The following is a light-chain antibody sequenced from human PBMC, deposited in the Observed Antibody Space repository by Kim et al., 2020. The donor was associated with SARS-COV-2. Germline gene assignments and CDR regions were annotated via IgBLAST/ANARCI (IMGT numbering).Light chain of an antibody. Sequence: EIVMTQSPDTLSVSPGERATLSCRASQSVSSNLAWYQQKPGQAPRLLIYGASTRATGIPGRFSGSGSGTEFTLTISSLQSEDFAVYYCQQYSHWPLTFGGGTKVDIK. V-gene: IGKV3-15*01. CDR2: GAS. J-gene: IGKJ4*01. CDR1: QSVSSN. CDR3: QQYSHWPLT.